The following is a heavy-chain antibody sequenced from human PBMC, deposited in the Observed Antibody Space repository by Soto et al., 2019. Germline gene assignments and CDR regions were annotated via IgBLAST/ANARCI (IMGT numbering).Heavy chain of an antibody. J-gene: IGHJ6*02. CDR2: INPNSGGT. V-gene: IGHV1-2*04. D-gene: IGHD6-6*01. Sequence: ASVKVSCKASGYTFTGYYMYWVRQAPGQGLEWMGWINPNSGGTNYAQKFQGWVTMTRDTSISTAYMELSRLRSDDTAVYYCARDREQLAAYYYYGMDVWGQGTTVTVSS. CDR1: GYTFTGYY. CDR3: ARDREQLAAYYYYGMDV.